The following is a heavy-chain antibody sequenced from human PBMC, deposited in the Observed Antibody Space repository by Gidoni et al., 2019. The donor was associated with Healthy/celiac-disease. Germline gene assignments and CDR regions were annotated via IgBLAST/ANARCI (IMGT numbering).Heavy chain of an antibody. CDR2: IYSGGST. CDR3: AADFWSGYSFDY. V-gene: IGHV3-66*01. D-gene: IGHD3-3*01. CDR1: GFTVSSNY. Sequence: EVQLVESGGGLVQPGGSLSLSCAASGFTVSSNYMSWVRQAPGKGLEGVSVIYSGGSTYYADSVKGRFTISRDNSKNTLYLQMNSLRAEDTAVYSCAADFWSGYSFDYWGQGTLVTVSS. J-gene: IGHJ4*02.